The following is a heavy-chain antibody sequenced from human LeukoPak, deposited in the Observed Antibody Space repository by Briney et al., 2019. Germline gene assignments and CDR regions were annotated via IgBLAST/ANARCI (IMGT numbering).Heavy chain of an antibody. J-gene: IGHJ4*02. D-gene: IGHD6-6*01. Sequence: ASVKVSCKASGYSFTGYYMHWVRQAPGQGLEWMGRINPNSGGTNYAQKFQGRVTMTRDTSISTAYMELSRLRSDDTAVYYCARESIAARSFDYWGQGTLVTVS. CDR3: ARESIAARSFDY. V-gene: IGHV1-2*06. CDR2: INPNSGGT. CDR1: GYSFTGYY.